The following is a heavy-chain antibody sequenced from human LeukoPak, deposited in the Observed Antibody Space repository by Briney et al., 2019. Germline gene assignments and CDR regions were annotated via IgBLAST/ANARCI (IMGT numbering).Heavy chain of an antibody. V-gene: IGHV4-4*07. CDR1: GFTFSDAW. J-gene: IGHJ6*03. CDR3: ARDREGPQLYSYYMDV. CDR2: IYTSGST. D-gene: IGHD2-2*01. Sequence: KSGGSLRLSCVASGFTFSDAWMSWVRQPAGKGLEWIGRIYTSGSTNYNPSLKSRVTMSVDTSKNQFSLKLSSVTAADTAVYYCARDREGPQLYSYYMDVWGKGTTVTVSS.